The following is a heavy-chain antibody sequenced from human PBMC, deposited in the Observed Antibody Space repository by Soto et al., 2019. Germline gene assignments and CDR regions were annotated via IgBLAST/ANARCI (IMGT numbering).Heavy chain of an antibody. V-gene: IGHV3-23*01. J-gene: IGHJ4*02. CDR3: AYSSTPFDS. D-gene: IGHD6-13*01. CDR2: ISGSGGST. Sequence: RQNPGKGLEWVSAISGSGGSTYYADSVKGRFTISRDNSKNTLYLQMNSLRAEDTAVYYCAYSSTPFDSWGQRNLVSVPS.